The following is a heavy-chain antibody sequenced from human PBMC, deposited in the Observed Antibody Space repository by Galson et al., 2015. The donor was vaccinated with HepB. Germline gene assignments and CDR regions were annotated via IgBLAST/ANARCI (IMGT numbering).Heavy chain of an antibody. J-gene: IGHJ5*02. CDR2: INAGNGNT. CDR3: ARDKVAVAGTGVWFDP. CDR1: GYTFTSYA. Sequence: SVKVSCKASGYTFTSYAMHWVRQAPGQRLEWMGWINAGNGNTKYSQKFQGRVTITRDTSASTAYMELSSLRSEDTAVYYCARDKVAVAGTGVWFDPWGQGTLVTVSS. D-gene: IGHD6-19*01. V-gene: IGHV1-3*01.